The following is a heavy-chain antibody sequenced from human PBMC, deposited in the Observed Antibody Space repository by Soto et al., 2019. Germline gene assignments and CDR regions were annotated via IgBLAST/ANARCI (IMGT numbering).Heavy chain of an antibody. CDR2: IYFSGST. D-gene: IGHD3-3*01. CDR3: ARGNPFPSIGEFDF. V-gene: IGHV4-30-4*08. Sequence: PSETLSLTCTVSGGSISSGKYYWSWIRQPPGKGLESIGYIYFSGSTYYNPSLKSRLIISGDTSKNQFSLKLSSVTAADTAVYYCARGNPFPSIGEFDFWGQGT. CDR1: GGSISSGKYY. J-gene: IGHJ4*02.